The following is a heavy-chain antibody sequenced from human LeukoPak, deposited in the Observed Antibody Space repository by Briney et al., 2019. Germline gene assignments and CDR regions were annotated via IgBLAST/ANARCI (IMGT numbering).Heavy chain of an antibody. CDR3: AKDRLSGITLFDY. Sequence: GGSLRLSCAASGFTFSSHWMHWVRQAPGKGLVWVSRISSDGTNTNYADSVKGRFTISRDNAKSTLYLQMNSLRAEDTALYYCAKDRLSGITLFDYWGQGTLVTVSS. CDR1: GFTFSSHW. D-gene: IGHD3-10*01. J-gene: IGHJ4*02. V-gene: IGHV3-74*01. CDR2: ISSDGTNT.